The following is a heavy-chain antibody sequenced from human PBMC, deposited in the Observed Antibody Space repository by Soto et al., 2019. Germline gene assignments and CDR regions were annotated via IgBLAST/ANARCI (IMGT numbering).Heavy chain of an antibody. V-gene: IGHV4-31*03. J-gene: IGHJ4*02. CDR3: ARGGTVVNGFDY. D-gene: IGHD2-15*01. Sequence: SETLSLTCTVSGGSVTRGGYYWSWIRQHPGKGLEWIGYIYNSGTTYYNPSLKSRVTISVDTSQNQFSLKLTSVTAADTAVYYCARGGTVVNGFDYWGQGTLVTVS. CDR1: GGSVTRGGYY. CDR2: IYNSGTT.